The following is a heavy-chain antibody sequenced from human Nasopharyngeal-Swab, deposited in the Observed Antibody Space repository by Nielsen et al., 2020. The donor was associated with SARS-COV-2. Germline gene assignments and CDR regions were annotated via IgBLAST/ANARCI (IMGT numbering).Heavy chain of an antibody. CDR1: GFITFAIEW. Sequence: GESLKLSCAASGFITFAIEWVYWLRQVPGKGLVFVSRATADGTDTFYADSVKGRFTISRDNAKNAVYLEMNSLRVEDTAVYYCVVGSLAWGQGTMVTVSS. V-gene: IGHV3-74*01. CDR2: ATADGTDT. J-gene: IGHJ3*01. CDR3: VVGSLA. D-gene: IGHD6-13*01.